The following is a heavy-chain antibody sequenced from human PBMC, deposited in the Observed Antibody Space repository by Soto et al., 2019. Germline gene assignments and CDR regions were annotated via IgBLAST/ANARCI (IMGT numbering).Heavy chain of an antibody. Sequence: SETLSLTCTVSGDSINSYAWTWIRQPPGKGLEWIGYIYDSGSTNYNPSLKSRVTISVDTSKNQFSLKLTSVTAADTAMYYCAREAGVRSPFDPWGQGTLVTVSS. CDR1: GDSINSYA. CDR3: AREAGVRSPFDP. J-gene: IGHJ5*02. D-gene: IGHD4-17*01. V-gene: IGHV4-59*01. CDR2: IYDSGST.